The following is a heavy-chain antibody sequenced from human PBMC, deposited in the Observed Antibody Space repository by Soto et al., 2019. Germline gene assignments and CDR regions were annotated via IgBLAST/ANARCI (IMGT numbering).Heavy chain of an antibody. V-gene: IGHV4-30-2*01. CDR1: GGSISSGGYS. Sequence: QLQLQKSGSGLVKPSQTLSLTCAVSGGSISSGGYSWSWIRQPPGKGLEWIGYIYHSGSTYYNPSLKSRVTIAVDRSKNQCSLKLSSVTAADTAVYYRARSTRTVTTFDYWGQGTLVTVSS. J-gene: IGHJ4*02. D-gene: IGHD4-17*01. CDR3: ARSTRTVTTFDY. CDR2: IYHSGST.